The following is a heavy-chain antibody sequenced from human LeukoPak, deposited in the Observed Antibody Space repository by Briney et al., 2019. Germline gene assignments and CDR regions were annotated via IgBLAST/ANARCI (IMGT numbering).Heavy chain of an antibody. J-gene: IGHJ6*02. V-gene: IGHV3-9*01. CDR1: GFAFHNYA. Sequence: GRSLRLSCVGSGFAFHNYAMHWVRRPPGKGLEWVSAINWNSDTKAYADSVKGRFTISRDRARDSLYLQMDSLRPEDTALYYCAKDTGGNGAYFYAMDVWGQGTSVTVSS. D-gene: IGHD4-23*01. CDR3: AKDTGGNGAYFYAMDV. CDR2: INWNSDTK.